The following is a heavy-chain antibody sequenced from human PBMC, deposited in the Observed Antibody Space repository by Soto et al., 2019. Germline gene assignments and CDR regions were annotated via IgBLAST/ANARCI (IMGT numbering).Heavy chain of an antibody. CDR2: IYYSGST. CDR3: ARYGHSSGWTGWVDY. V-gene: IGHV4-39*01. J-gene: IGHJ4*02. D-gene: IGHD6-19*01. Sequence: PSETLSLTCTVSGGSISSSSYYWGWIRQPPGKGREWIGSIYYSGSTYYNPSLKSRVTISVDTSKNQFSLKLSSVTAADTAVYYCARYGHSSGWTGWVDYCGQGTLVTSPQ. CDR1: GGSISSSSYY.